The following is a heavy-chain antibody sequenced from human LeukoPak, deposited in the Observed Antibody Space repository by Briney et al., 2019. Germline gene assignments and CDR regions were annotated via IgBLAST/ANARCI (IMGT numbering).Heavy chain of an antibody. Sequence: PSETLSLTCTVSGGSISSYYWSWIRQPPGKGLEWIGYIYYSGSTNYNPSLKSRVTISVDTSKNQFSLKLSSVTAADTAVYYCARKVGIESYWFDPWGQGTPVTVSS. D-gene: IGHD1-26*01. CDR2: IYYSGST. CDR3: ARKVGIESYWFDP. J-gene: IGHJ5*02. V-gene: IGHV4-59*08. CDR1: GGSISSYY.